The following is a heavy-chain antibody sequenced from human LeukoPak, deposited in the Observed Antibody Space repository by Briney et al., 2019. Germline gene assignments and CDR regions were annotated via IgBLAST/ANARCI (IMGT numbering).Heavy chain of an antibody. CDR1: GGSFSGYY. CDR3: ARGFGEPPPLYYYYGMDV. J-gene: IGHJ6*02. Sequence: SETLSLTCAVYGGSFSGYYWSWIRQPPGKGLEWIGEINHSGSTNYNPSLKSRVTISVDTSKNQFSLKLSSVTAADTAVYYCARGFGEPPPLYYYYGMDVWGQGTTVTVSS. D-gene: IGHD3-10*01. CDR2: INHSGST. V-gene: IGHV4-34*01.